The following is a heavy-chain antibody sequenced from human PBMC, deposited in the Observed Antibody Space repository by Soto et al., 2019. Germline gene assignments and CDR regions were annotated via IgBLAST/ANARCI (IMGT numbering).Heavy chain of an antibody. CDR3: AEGVVPAAREDYYYYYYMDV. Sequence: ASVKVSCKASGYTFTSYDINWVRQATGQGLEWMGWMNPNSGNTGYAQKFQGRVTMTRNTSTSTAYMELSSLRSEDTAVYYCAEGVVPAAREDYYYYYYMDVWGKGTTVTVSS. V-gene: IGHV1-8*01. J-gene: IGHJ6*03. CDR2: MNPNSGNT. CDR1: GYTFTSYD. D-gene: IGHD2-2*01.